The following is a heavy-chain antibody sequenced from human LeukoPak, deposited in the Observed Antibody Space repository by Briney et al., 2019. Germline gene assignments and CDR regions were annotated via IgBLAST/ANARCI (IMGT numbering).Heavy chain of an antibody. CDR1: GFTFSSYW. Sequence: GGSLRLSCAASGFTFSSYWMSWVRQAPGKGLEWVAYIKQDGSEKYYVDSVKGRFTISRDNAKNSLYLQMNSLRAEDTAVYYCARDQTLTGYYGMDVWGQGTTVTVSS. CDR3: ARDQTLTGYYGMDV. CDR2: IKQDGSEK. J-gene: IGHJ6*02. V-gene: IGHV3-7*01.